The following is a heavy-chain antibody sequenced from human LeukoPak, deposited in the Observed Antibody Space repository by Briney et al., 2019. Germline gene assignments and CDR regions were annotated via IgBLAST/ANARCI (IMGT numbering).Heavy chain of an antibody. CDR3: AGHVVGPQNAFDV. D-gene: IGHD2-21*01. V-gene: IGHV3-7*01. CDR2: IKEDGSKK. J-gene: IGHJ3*01. Sequence: GGSRRLSCAASGFSFSRHWMAWVRQAPGKGLEWVANIKEDGSKKYYVDSVKGRFTVSRDNAQNSLYLQMNSLRAEDTAVYYCAGHVVGPQNAFDVWGQGTMVTVSS. CDR1: GFSFSRHW.